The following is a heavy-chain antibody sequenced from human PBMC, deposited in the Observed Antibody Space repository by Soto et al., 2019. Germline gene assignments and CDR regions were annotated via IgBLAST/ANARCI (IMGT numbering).Heavy chain of an antibody. CDR3: TREYGVSNDY. V-gene: IGHV3-74*01. Sequence: GGFLRLSCAASGFTFSSYWMHWVRQAPGKGLVWVSRINSDGSPTRYADSVKGRFTISRDNAKNTLYLQMNSLRAEDTAVYYCTREYGVSNDYWGQGTLVTVSS. CDR1: GFTFSSYW. D-gene: IGHD2-8*01. J-gene: IGHJ4*02. CDR2: INSDGSPT.